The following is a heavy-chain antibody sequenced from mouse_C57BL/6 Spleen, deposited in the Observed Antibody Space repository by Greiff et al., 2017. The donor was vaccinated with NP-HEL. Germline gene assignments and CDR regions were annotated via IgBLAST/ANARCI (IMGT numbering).Heavy chain of an antibody. CDR1: GYTFTDYE. D-gene: IGHD1-1*01. CDR3: TRFGSYYYGGFDY. Sequence: QVQLQQSGAELVRPGASVTLSCKASGYTFTDYEMHWVKQTPVHGLEWIGAIDPETGGTAYNQKFKGKAILTADKSSSTAYMELRSLTSEDSAVYYCTRFGSYYYGGFDYWGQGTTLTVSS. J-gene: IGHJ2*01. V-gene: IGHV1-15*01. CDR2: IDPETGGT.